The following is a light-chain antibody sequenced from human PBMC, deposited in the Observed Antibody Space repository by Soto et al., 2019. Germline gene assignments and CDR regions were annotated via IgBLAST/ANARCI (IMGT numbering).Light chain of an antibody. J-gene: IGKJ1*01. V-gene: IGKV3-20*01. CDR1: QSVSSSY. Sequence: EIVLTQSPGTLSLSPGERATLSCRASQSVSSSYLAWYQQKPGQAPRLLIYDTSSRATGIPDRFSGSGSGSAFTIAISRLEPEDVALYYCQQCGSSPSFGQGTKVEIK. CDR2: DTS. CDR3: QQCGSSPS.